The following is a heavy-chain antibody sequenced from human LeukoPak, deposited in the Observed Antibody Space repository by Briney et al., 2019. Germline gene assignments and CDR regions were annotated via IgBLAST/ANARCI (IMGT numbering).Heavy chain of an antibody. V-gene: IGHV4-34*01. D-gene: IGHD3-22*01. CDR1: GGSFSGYY. CDR2: INHSGST. Sequence: SETLSLTCAVYGGSFSGYYWSWIRQPPGKGLEWIGEINHSGSTNYNPSLKSRATISVDTSKNQFSLKLSSVTAADTAVYYCARGRYYYDSSGYYPSYYYYYMDVWGKGTTVTVSS. J-gene: IGHJ6*03. CDR3: ARGRYYYDSSGYYPSYYYYYMDV.